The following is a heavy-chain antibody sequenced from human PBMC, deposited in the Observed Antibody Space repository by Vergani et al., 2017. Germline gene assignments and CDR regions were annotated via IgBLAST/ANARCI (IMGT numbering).Heavy chain of an antibody. Sequence: EVQLVESGGGLVQPGRSLRLSCAASGFTFDDYAMHWVRQAPGKGLEWVSGISWNSGAIGYADSVKGRFTISRDNAKNSLYLQLNSLRAEDTAFYYCAKDYCSGGSCYYMDVWGKGTTVTVSS. J-gene: IGHJ6*03. CDR1: GFTFDDYA. D-gene: IGHD2-15*01. V-gene: IGHV3-9*01. CDR3: AKDYCSGGSCYYMDV. CDR2: ISWNSGAI.